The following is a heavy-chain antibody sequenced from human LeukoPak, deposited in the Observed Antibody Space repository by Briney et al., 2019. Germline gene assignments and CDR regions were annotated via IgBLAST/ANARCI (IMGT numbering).Heavy chain of an antibody. CDR1: GGSVSSTTYY. V-gene: IGHV4-61*01. CDR2: IYYSGST. CDR3: ARPSLVGANYAFDI. D-gene: IGHD1-26*01. J-gene: IGHJ3*02. Sequence: PSETLSLTCTVSGGSVSSTTYYWSWIRQPPGKGLEWIGYIYYSGSTNYNPSLKSRVTISVDTSKNQFSLKLSSVTAADTAVYYCARPSLVGANYAFDIWGQGTMVTVSS.